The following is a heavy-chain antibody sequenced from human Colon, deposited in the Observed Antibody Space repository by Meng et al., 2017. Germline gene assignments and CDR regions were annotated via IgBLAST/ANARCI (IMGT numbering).Heavy chain of an antibody. V-gene: IGHV4-4*02. CDR3: ARHLGWEFDY. CDR2: IDLSGKT. D-gene: IGHD6-19*01. CDR1: GISSTRSNW. J-gene: IGHJ4*02. Sequence: LRDPGPGGWKPSWPRSLTCPVSGISSTRSNWWGWVRQAQGKGMEWIGQIDLSGKTDYNPSLKSRVTISLDKSMNQLFLEVYFVTAADTAIYYCARHLGWEFDYWGPGNLVTVSS.